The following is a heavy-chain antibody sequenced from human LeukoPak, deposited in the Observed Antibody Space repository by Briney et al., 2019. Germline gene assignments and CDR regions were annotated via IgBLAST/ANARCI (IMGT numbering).Heavy chain of an antibody. V-gene: IGHV3-7*05. Sequence: PGGSLRLSSAASVFTLSRYWMTWVRQAPGKGLEWVANIKEDGTKKYYVDSVKGRFTISRDNAQNSLYLQMNSLTPEDTAVYFCARGEAFCDYWGQGALVTVSS. J-gene: IGHJ4*02. CDR2: IKEDGTKK. CDR1: VFTLSRYW. CDR3: ARGEAFCDY.